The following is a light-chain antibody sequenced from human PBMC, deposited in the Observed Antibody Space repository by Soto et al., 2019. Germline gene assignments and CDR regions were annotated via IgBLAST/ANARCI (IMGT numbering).Light chain of an antibody. CDR2: LAS. Sequence: DIVMTQSPDSLSVSLGERATINCKSSQSVLYSSKNKNYLAWYQQKPGQPPKLLIYLASTRESGVPDRFSGSSSGTDFTLTISSLQAEDVAVYYCQQYYTNPLLTFGGGTKVEI. CDR1: QSVLYSSKNKNY. V-gene: IGKV4-1*01. CDR3: QQYYTNPLLT. J-gene: IGKJ4*01.